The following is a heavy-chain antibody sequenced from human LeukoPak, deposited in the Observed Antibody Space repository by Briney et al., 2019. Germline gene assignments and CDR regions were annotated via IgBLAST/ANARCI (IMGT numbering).Heavy chain of an antibody. D-gene: IGHD3-10*01. Sequence: PSETLSLICSLSGGSINSYYWSWIRQPPGKGLESIGYIHYTGSTNYNPSLKSRVTMSVDTSKNQCSLKLSSVTAADTAIYYGARGGYYGSGNDFRFDPWGQETLVTVSS. CDR3: ARGGYYGSGNDFRFDP. J-gene: IGHJ5*02. CDR2: IHYTGST. CDR1: GGSINSYY. V-gene: IGHV4-59*01.